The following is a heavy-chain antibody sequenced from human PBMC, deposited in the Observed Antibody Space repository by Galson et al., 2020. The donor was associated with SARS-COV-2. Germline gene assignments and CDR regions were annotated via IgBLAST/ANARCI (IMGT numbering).Heavy chain of an antibody. J-gene: IGHJ4*02. CDR1: GGSMSNYY. CDR3: AGDDLGVTTINGFVY. CDR2: IYYSGST. V-gene: IGHV4-59*01. D-gene: IGHD5-12*01. Sequence: SETLSLTCTVSGGSMSNYYWSWIRQPPGKGLEWIGYIYYSGSTNYNPSLKSRVTMSVDTSKNQFSLKVNSVTAADTAVYFCAGDDLGVTTINGFVYWGQGTLVTVSS.